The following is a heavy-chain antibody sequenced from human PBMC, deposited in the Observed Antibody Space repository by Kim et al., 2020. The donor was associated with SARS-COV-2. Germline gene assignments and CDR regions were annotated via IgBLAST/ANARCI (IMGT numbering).Heavy chain of an antibody. J-gene: IGHJ5*02. D-gene: IGHD6-13*01. CDR3: AKEISSWYGGWFDP. V-gene: IGHV3-23*01. Sequence: ADAAKGRFTISRDNSKNTWYQQINSLGAEDTAVYYCAKEISSWYGGWFDPWGQGTLVTVSS.